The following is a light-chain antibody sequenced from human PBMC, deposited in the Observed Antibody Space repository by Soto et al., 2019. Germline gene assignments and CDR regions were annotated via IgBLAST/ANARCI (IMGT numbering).Light chain of an antibody. J-gene: IGLJ2*01. CDR2: EVS. V-gene: IGLV2-8*01. Sequence: QSALTQPPSASGSPGQSVTISSPGTRSDVGGYNYVSWYQQHPGKAPKLMIYEVSKRPSGVPDRFSGSKSGNTASLTVSGLQAEDEADYYCSSYAGSNKFVVFGGGTKVTVL. CDR1: RSDVGGYNY. CDR3: SSYAGSNKFVV.